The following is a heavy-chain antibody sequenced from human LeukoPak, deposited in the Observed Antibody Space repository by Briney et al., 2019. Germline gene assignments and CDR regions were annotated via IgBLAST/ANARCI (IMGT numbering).Heavy chain of an antibody. V-gene: IGHV3-23*01. D-gene: IGHD6-6*01. Sequence: GGSLRLSCAASGFTFNNYAMSWVRQAPGKGLEWVSGINEDGGTTFYADSVKGRFTISRDNAKNSLYLQMNSLRPEDTAVYYCAREYSSSSGRSFDYWGQGTLVTVSS. J-gene: IGHJ4*02. CDR2: INEDGGTT. CDR3: AREYSSSSGRSFDY. CDR1: GFTFNNYA.